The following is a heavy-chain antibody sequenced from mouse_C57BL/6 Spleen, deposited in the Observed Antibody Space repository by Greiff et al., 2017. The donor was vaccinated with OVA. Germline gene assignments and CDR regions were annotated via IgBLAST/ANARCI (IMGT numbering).Heavy chain of an antibody. J-gene: IGHJ1*03. Sequence: QVQLKQPGAELVMPGASVKLSCKASGYTFTSYWMHWVKQRPGQGLEWIGEIDPSDSYTNYNQKFKGKSTLTVDKSSSTAYMQLSSLTSEDSAVYYCASPYGNYGCDVWGTGTTVTVSS. D-gene: IGHD2-1*01. V-gene: IGHV1-69*01. CDR1: GYTFTSYW. CDR3: ASPYGNYGCDV. CDR2: IDPSDSYT.